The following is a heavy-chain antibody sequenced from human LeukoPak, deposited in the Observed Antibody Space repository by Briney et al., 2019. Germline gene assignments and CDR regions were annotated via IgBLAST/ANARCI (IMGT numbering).Heavy chain of an antibody. V-gene: IGHV3-20*04. CDR2: ISWNGGST. D-gene: IGHD3-3*01. CDR1: RFTFDDFG. CDR3: ARDPEFDFWSGYFDY. Sequence: GGSLRLSCAGSRFTFDDFGMSWVRQAPGKGLEWVAGISWNGGSTGYADSVKGRFTISRDNAKNLLYLQMNSLRVEDTAFYYCARDPEFDFWSGYFDYWGQGTLVTVSS. J-gene: IGHJ4*02.